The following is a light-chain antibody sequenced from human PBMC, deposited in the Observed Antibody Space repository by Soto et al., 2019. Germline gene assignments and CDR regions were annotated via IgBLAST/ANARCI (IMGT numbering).Light chain of an antibody. V-gene: IGKV3-20*01. CDR1: QSVSGDY. J-gene: IGKJ2*01. CDR3: PRSGSSPT. Sequence: EVVLTQSPDILSLSPGERASLSCRASQSVSGDYVAWYQQKTGQAPGLLIHGASNRATGIPDRFSGSGSGTDFPLTISRLEPEDFAVYFCPRSGSSPTLGQGTRLEIK. CDR2: GAS.